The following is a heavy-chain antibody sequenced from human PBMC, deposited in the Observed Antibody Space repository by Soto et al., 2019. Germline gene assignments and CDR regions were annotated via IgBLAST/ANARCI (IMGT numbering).Heavy chain of an antibody. CDR3: ASPSYGSGSFS. V-gene: IGHV1-3*01. D-gene: IGHD3-10*01. CDR2: INAGNGNT. Sequence: QVQLVQSGAEVKKPGASVKVSCKASGYTFSTYALHWVRQAPGQRLEWMGWINAGNGNTKYSQKFQGRVTFTRDTSASTAYMELSSLRSEDTAVYYCASPSYGSGSFSWGQGTLVTVSS. CDR1: GYTFSTYA. J-gene: IGHJ5*02.